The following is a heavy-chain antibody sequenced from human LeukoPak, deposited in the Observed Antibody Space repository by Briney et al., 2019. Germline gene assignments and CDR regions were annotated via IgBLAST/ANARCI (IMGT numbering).Heavy chain of an antibody. CDR1: GGSISSYY. D-gene: IGHD3-22*01. CDR2: IYTSGST. Sequence: SETLSLTCTVSGGSISSYYWSWIRQPPGKGLEWIGYIYTSGSTNYNPSLKSRVTISVDTSKNQFSLKLSSVTAADTAVYCCARETGYYDSSAQRYYYYYMDVWGKGTTVTVSS. J-gene: IGHJ6*03. CDR3: ARETGYYDSSAQRYYYYYMDV. V-gene: IGHV4-4*09.